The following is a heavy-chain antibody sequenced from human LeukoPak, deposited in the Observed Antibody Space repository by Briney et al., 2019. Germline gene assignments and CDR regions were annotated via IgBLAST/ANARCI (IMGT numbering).Heavy chain of an antibody. CDR2: INTNTGNP. CDR3: ARDLGDYGDYVGSDY. CDR1: GYTFSNYC. D-gene: IGHD4-17*01. Sequence: ASVKVSCKASGYTFSNYCMHWVRQAPGQGLEWMGWINTNTGNPTYAQGFTGRFVFSLDTSVSTAYLQISSLKAEDTAVYYCARDLGDYGDYVGSDYWGQGTLVTVSS. V-gene: IGHV7-4-1*02. J-gene: IGHJ4*02.